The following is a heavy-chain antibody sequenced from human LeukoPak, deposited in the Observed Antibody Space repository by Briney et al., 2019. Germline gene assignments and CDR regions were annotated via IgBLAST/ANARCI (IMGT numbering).Heavy chain of an antibody. J-gene: IGHJ4*02. V-gene: IGHV3-13*01. CDR1: GFTFSSYD. CDR3: ARYDNGKDYFDY. Sequence: GGSLRLSCAASGFTFSSYDMHWVRQASGKGLEWVSAIGTAGDTYYPGSVKGRFTISRDTSKNTLYLQMSSLRAEDTALYYCARYDNGKDYFDYWGQGTLVTVSS. CDR2: IGTAGDT. D-gene: IGHD1-1*01.